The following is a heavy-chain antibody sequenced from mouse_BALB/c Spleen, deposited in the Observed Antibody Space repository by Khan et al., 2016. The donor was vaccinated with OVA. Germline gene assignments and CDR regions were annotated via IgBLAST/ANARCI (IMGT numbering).Heavy chain of an antibody. V-gene: IGHV1-7*01. CDR1: GYTFTSYW. Sequence: QVQLKQSGAELAKPGASVKMSCKASGYTFTSYWMHWVKQRPGQGLEWIGYINPSTGYTEYNQRFKDKATLTADKSSSTAYMQLSSLTSEESAVXYCANHGSSSAWLTYWGQGTLVTVSA. CDR3: ANHGSSSAWLTY. J-gene: IGHJ3*01. CDR2: INPSTGYT. D-gene: IGHD1-1*01.